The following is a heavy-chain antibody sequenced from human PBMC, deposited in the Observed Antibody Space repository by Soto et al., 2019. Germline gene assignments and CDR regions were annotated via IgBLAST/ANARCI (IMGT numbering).Heavy chain of an antibody. CDR2: IIPIFGTA. CDR1: GGTFSSYA. V-gene: IGHV1-69*01. D-gene: IGHD5-12*01. J-gene: IGHJ6*02. CDR3: AREVGVRAMATIPCCYYGMDV. Sequence: QVQLVQSGAEVKKPGSSVKVSCKASGGTFSSYAISWLRQAPGQGLEWMGGIIPIFGTANYAQKFQGRVTITADESTSTAYMERSSLRCEDTAVYYCAREVGVRAMATIPCCYYGMDVWGQGTTVTVSS.